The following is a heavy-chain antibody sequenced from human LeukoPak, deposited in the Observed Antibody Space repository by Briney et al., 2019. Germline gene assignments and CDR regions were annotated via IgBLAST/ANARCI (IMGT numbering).Heavy chain of an antibody. D-gene: IGHD3-10*01. CDR3: ARDAMVRGVIDY. V-gene: IGHV3-21*01. CDR2: ISSSSSYI. Sequence: VGSLRLSCAASGFTFSSYSMNWVRQAPGKGLEWVSSISSSSSYIYYADSVKGRFTISRDNAKNSLYLQMNSLRAEDTAVYYCARDAMVRGVIDYWGQGTLVTVSS. J-gene: IGHJ4*02. CDR1: GFTFSSYS.